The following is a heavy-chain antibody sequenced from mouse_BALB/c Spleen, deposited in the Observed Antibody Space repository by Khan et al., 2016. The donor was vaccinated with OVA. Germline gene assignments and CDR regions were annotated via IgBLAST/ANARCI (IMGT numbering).Heavy chain of an antibody. J-gene: IGHJ3*01. D-gene: IGHD1-1*01. CDR1: GSIFTEYA. CDR2: ISTYYGDA. Sequence: QVQLQQSGTELVRPGVSVKISRKGSGSIFTEYAMNWVKESHEKSLEWIGVISTYYGDARYNQKFKGKATMTVDKSSSTAYMELVRLTSEDSAIYYCASDGSNSLFAYWGQGTLVTVSA. V-gene: IGHV1S137*01. CDR3: ASDGSNSLFAY.